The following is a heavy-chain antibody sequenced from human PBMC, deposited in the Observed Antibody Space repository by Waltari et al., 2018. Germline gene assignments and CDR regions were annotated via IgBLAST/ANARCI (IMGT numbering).Heavy chain of an antibody. CDR1: GASITSNEPY. D-gene: IGHD5-12*01. V-gene: IGHV4-39*02. CDR3: ATYIGASVGTAAFDV. CDR2: ISYNGAT. Sequence: QLQLQESGPGLVKPAETLSLTCSVSGASITSNEPYWGWIRQPPGQGLEWIATISYNGATYSSPSLRGRVTVSRDTSMNYVSLKLGSVTAADTAVYYCATYIGASVGTAAFDVWGQGTMVTVSS. J-gene: IGHJ3*01.